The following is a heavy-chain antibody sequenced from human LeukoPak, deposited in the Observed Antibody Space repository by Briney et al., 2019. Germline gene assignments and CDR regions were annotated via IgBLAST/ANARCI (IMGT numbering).Heavy chain of an antibody. V-gene: IGHV4-39*01. Sequence: SETLSLTCTVSGGSISSSSYYWAWIRKPPGKGLEWIGSIYNSGSTYYNPSLESRVTISVETSKNQFSLKLISVTAADTAVYSCARHYSSSRWFFDYLGQGNLVTVSS. CDR3: ARHYSSSRWFFDY. D-gene: IGHD6-13*01. CDR1: GGSISSSSYY. J-gene: IGHJ4*02. CDR2: IYNSGST.